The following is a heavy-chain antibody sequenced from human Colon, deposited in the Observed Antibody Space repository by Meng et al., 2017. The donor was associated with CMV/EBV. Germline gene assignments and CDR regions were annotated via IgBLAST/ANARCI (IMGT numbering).Heavy chain of an antibody. CDR1: GFNFSNYA. J-gene: IGHJ5*02. D-gene: IGHD2-2*01. CDR2: ISDDGSNK. CDR3: VRCSSTSCYRGNWFDP. Sequence: GESLKISCAASGFNFSNYAMHWVRQAPGKGLDWVAVISDDGSNKYYADSVKGRFTISRDNSKNTLYLQMNSLRAEDTALYYCVRCSSTSCYRGNWFDPWGQGTLVTVSS. V-gene: IGHV3-30-3*01.